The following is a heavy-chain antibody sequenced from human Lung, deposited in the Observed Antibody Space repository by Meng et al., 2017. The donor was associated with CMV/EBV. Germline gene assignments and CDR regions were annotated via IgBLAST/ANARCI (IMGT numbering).Heavy chain of an antibody. CDR2: IYAGSGDT. J-gene: IGHJ4*02. D-gene: IGHD3-16*01. V-gene: IGHV1-3*01. CDR1: GHSFTTYA. Sequence: VSCKASGHSFTTYALHWVRQAPGQSLEWMGRIYAGSGDTKYSPRFQGRLTFTRDTSVNTVYMDLSSLTSEDTAVYYCASDVIGGQNYWGQGTLVTAPQ. CDR3: ASDVIGGQNY.